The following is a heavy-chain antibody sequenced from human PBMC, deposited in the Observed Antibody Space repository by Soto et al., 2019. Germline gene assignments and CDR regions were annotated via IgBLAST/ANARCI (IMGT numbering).Heavy chain of an antibody. CDR2: ISWNSGSI. CDR3: AKGEQQLVPGGFDY. V-gene: IGHV3-9*01. D-gene: IGHD6-13*01. J-gene: IGHJ4*02. CDR1: GFTFDDYA. Sequence: PGGSLRLSCAASGFTFDDYAMHWVRQAPGKGLEWVSGISWNSGSIGYADSVKGRFTISRDNAKNSLYLQMNSLRAEDTALYYCAKGEQQLVPGGFDYWGQGTLVPVSS.